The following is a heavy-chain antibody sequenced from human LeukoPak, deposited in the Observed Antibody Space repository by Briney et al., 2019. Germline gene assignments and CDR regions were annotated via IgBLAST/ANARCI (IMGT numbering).Heavy chain of an antibody. CDR1: GFTFSSCA. CDR3: AQHNSGIGFDP. CDR2: SGSGGGT. V-gene: IGHV3-23*01. J-gene: IGHJ5*02. D-gene: IGHD6-19*01. Sequence: GGSLRLSCAASGFTFSSCAMSWVRQAPGKGLEWVSASGSGGGTYYADSVKGRFTISRDNSKNTLYLQMNSLRAEDTAVYYCAQHNSGIGFDPWGQGTLVTVSS.